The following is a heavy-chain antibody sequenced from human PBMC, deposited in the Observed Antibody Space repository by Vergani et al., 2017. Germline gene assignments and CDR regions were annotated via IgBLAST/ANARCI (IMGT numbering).Heavy chain of an antibody. D-gene: IGHD6-19*01. CDR3: ASVTHSGQRADR. J-gene: IGHJ5*02. V-gene: IGHV4-59*11. CDR2: IHYSENT. Sequence: VQLQESGPGLVKSSETLSLTCSVSFDSIRNLYCNWIRQPPGKGLEWIGSIHYSENTNYNPSLKTRVTISVDMSKNQFSLTLTSVTDADTAVYYCASVTHSGQRADRWGQGILVTVTS. CDR1: FDSIRNLY.